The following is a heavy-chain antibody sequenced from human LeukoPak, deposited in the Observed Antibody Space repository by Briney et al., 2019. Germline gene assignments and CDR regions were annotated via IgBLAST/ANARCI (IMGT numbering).Heavy chain of an antibody. CDR1: GGTVSRYA. V-gene: IGHV1-69*13. J-gene: IGHJ4*02. Sequence: GASVKVSCKASGGTVSRYAISWVRQAPGQGLEWMGGIIAIFGTANYAQKFQGRVTITADESTSTAYMELSSLRSEDTAVYYCARDRGSGWPFDYWGQATLVTVSS. D-gene: IGHD6-19*01. CDR3: ARDRGSGWPFDY. CDR2: IIAIFGTA.